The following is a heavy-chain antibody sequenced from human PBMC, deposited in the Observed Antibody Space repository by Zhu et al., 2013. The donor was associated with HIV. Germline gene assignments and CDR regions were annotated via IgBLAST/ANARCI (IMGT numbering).Heavy chain of an antibody. Sequence: HVQLQESGPGLVKPSETLSLTCTVSGDSISSYYWSWIRQPPGRDWSGLGISITVGAPTXTPPSKSRVTISVDTSKNQFSLKLSSVTAADTAVYYCARELELDYWGQGTLVTVSS. V-gene: IGHV4-59*01. CDR2: SITVGAP. CDR3: ARELELDY. CDR1: GDSISSYY. D-gene: IGHD1-1*01. J-gene: IGHJ4*02.